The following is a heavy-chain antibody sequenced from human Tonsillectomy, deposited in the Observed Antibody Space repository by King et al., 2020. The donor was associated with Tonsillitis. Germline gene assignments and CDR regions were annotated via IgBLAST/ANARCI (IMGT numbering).Heavy chain of an antibody. J-gene: IGHJ4*02. CDR3: ARSDFWSGYYNF. Sequence: VQLQESGPGLVKPSEALSLTCTVSGGSISGYYWSWIRQPAGKGLEWMGRIYTSRSTNYNPSLKSRVTMSVDTSKNQFSLKLSSVTAADTAVYYCARSDFWSGYYNFWGQGTLVTVSS. CDR2: IYTSRST. D-gene: IGHD3-3*01. CDR1: GGSISGYY. V-gene: IGHV4-4*07.